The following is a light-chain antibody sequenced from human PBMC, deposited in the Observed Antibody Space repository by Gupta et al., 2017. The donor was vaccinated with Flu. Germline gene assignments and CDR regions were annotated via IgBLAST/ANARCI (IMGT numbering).Light chain of an antibody. CDR3: QQYNSFPRT. J-gene: IGKJ4*02. V-gene: IGKV1-16*02. Sequence: DIQMTQSPSSLYASVGDRVTITCRASQGISTYLAWFQQKPGRAPKSLIYAASRLQSGVPSKFSGSGSGTDFTLTTSSLQPEDFATYYCQQYNSFPRTFGGGTKVEI. CDR2: AAS. CDR1: QGISTY.